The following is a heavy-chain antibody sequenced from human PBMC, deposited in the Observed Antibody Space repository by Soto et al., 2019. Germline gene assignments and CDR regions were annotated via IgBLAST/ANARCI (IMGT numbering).Heavy chain of an antibody. CDR1: GGSISSGGYY. J-gene: IGHJ4*02. D-gene: IGHD3-10*01. V-gene: IGHV4-31*02. CDR2: IYYSGST. Sequence: SETLSLTCTVAGGSISSGGYYWSWIRQHPGKGLEWIGYIYYSGSTYSNPSLKSRVTISVDTSKNQFSLKLSSVTAADTAVYYCARTMVRGRYDYWGQGTLVTVSS. CDR3: ARTMVRGRYDY.